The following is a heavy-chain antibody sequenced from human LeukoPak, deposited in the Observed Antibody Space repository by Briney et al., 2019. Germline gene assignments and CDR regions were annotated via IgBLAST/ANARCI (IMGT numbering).Heavy chain of an antibody. J-gene: IGHJ4*02. Sequence: TGRSLRLSCAASGFTFSNYAIHWVRQAPGKGLEWLAVISYDGSNKYYADSVKGRFTISRDNSKNTLYLQMNSLRAEDTAVYYCARRRSMLVVVILDYWGQGTLVTVSS. CDR2: ISYDGSNK. V-gene: IGHV3-30-3*01. CDR3: ARRRSMLVVVILDY. D-gene: IGHD3-22*01. CDR1: GFTFSNYA.